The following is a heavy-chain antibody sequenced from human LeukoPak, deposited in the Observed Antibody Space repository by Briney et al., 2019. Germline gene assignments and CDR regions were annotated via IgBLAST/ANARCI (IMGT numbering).Heavy chain of an antibody. D-gene: IGHD3-22*01. CDR3: ARDRSTYYYDSSDYHSGDHGAFDI. CDR2: INPSGGST. J-gene: IGHJ3*02. V-gene: IGHV1-46*01. Sequence: ASVKVSCKASGYTFTSYYMHWVRQAPGQGLEWMGIINPSGGSTSYAQKFQGRVTMTRDTSTSTVYMELSSLRSEDTAVYYCARDRSTYYYDSSDYHSGDHGAFDIWGQGTMVTVSS. CDR1: GYTFTSYY.